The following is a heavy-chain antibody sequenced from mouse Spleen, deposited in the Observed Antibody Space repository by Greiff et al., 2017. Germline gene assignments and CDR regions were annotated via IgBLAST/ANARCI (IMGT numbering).Heavy chain of an antibody. CDR1: GYAFSSSS. Sequence: QVQLQQSGPELVKPGASVKISCKASGYAFSSSSMNWVKQRPGKGLEWIGRIYPGDGDTNYNGKLKGKATLTADKSSSTAYMQLSSLTSEDSAVYFCAREGGSGYAMGYWGQGTSVTGSS. D-gene: IGHD3-1*01. CDR2: IYPGDGDT. CDR3: AREGGSGYAMGY. J-gene: IGHJ4*01. V-gene: IGHV1-82*01.